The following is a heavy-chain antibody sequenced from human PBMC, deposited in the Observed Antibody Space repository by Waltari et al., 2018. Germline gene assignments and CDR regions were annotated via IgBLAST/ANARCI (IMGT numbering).Heavy chain of an antibody. J-gene: IGHJ3*02. Sequence: QLQLQESGPGLVKPSETLSLTGTVAGGSSSSSSYYWGWIRQPPGKGLEWIGSIYYSGSTYYNPSLKSRVTISVDTSKNQFSLKLSSVTAADTAVYYCARVGVVGATSGAFDIWGQGTMVTVSS. D-gene: IGHD1-26*01. V-gene: IGHV4-39*07. CDR3: ARVGVVGATSGAFDI. CDR2: IYYSGST. CDR1: GGSSSSSSYY.